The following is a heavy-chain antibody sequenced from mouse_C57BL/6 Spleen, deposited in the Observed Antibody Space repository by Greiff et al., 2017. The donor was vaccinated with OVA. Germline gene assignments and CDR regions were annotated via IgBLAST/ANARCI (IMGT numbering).Heavy chain of an antibody. J-gene: IGHJ2*01. CDR2: ICPGSGNT. CDR1: GYTFTDYY. CDR3: ARRGSSGYPFDY. V-gene: IGHV1-76*01. D-gene: IGHD3-1*01. Sequence: QVQLKESGAELVRPGASVKLSCTASGYTFTDYYINWVKQRPGQGLEWIARICPGSGNTYYTEKFKGKATLTAEKSSSTAYMQLSSLTSEDSAVYFCARRGSSGYPFDYWGQGTTLTVSS.